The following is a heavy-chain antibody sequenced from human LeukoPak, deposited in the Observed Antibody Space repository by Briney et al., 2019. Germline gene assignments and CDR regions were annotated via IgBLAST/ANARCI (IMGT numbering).Heavy chain of an antibody. CDR2: INQSGTT. V-gene: IGHV4-34*01. D-gene: IGHD2-2*01. CDR3: ARQNFYRYCRSTSCYRPYYYNYMDV. CDR1: GGSFSDYY. J-gene: IGHJ6*03. Sequence: SETLSLTCAVYGGSFSDYYWSWIPQPPGKGLEWIGEINQSGTTNHNPSLKSQVTISVDTPKNQLSLKLRSVTAADTAVYYCARQNFYRYCRSTSCYRPYYYNYMDVWGKGTTVTISS.